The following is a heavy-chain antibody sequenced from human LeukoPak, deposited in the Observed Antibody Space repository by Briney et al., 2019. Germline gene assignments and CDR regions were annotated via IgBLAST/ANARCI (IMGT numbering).Heavy chain of an antibody. Sequence: SETLSLTCTVSGGSISSSSYYWAWIRQPPGKGLEWIGSINYSGNTYYNPSLKSRVTISVDTSKNQFSLKLSSVTAADTAVYYCARGRRSRVLRYFDWLNNWFDPWGQGTLVTVSS. D-gene: IGHD3-9*01. J-gene: IGHJ5*02. CDR2: INYSGNT. V-gene: IGHV4-39*07. CDR3: ARGRRSRVLRYFDWLNNWFDP. CDR1: GGSISSSSYY.